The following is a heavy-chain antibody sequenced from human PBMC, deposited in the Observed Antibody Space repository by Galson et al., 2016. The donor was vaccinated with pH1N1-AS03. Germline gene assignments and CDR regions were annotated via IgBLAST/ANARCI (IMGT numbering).Heavy chain of an antibody. D-gene: IGHD1-26*01. V-gene: IGHV1-2*04. CDR2: INPKNGVT. CDR1: GYIFTDFY. J-gene: IGHJ6*02. Sequence: SVMVSCKASGYIFTDFYVHWVRQAPGQGLEWMGWINPKNGVTNYAQKFQAWVTMTGDTSISTAYMELHGLKSDDTAVYYCARDPRGPCSSATCATTYYFGMDVWGQGTTVIVSS. CDR3: ARDPRGPCSSATCATTYYFGMDV.